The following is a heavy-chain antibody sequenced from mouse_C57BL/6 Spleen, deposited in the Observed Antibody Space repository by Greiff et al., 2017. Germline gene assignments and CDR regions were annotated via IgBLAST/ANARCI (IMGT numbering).Heavy chain of an antibody. V-gene: IGHV1-18*01. CDR3: ARKYYSSPFAY. J-gene: IGHJ3*01. D-gene: IGHD1-1*01. CDR2: INPNNGGT. CDR1: GYTFTDYN. Sequence: EVQLQQSGPELVKPGASVKIPCKASGYTFTDYNIDWVKQSHGKSLEWIGDINPNNGGTIYNQKFKGKATLTVDKSSSTAYMELRSLTSEDTAVYYCARKYYSSPFAYWGQGTLSLSLQ.